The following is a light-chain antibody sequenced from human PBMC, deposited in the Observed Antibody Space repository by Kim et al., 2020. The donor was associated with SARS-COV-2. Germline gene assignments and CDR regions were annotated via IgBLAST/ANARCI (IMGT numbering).Light chain of an antibody. Sequence: LPPGESAPPACRASHVVTFYLAWYQQKPGQAPRLLIYDASNRATGIPARFSGSGSGTDFTLSISSLEPEDSAVYYCQQRINWPRTFGQGTKVEIK. CDR2: DAS. V-gene: IGKV3-11*01. CDR1: HVVTFY. CDR3: QQRINWPRT. J-gene: IGKJ2*01.